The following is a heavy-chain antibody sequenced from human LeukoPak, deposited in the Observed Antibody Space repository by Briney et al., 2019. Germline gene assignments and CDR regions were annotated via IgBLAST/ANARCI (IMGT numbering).Heavy chain of an antibody. V-gene: IGHV1-8*03. CDR1: GYTFTSYD. D-gene: IGHD1-26*01. J-gene: IGHJ3*02. CDR3: ARGLGSYGDAFDI. CDR2: INPNSGNT. Sequence: ASVKVSCKASGYTFTSYDINWVRQATGQGLEWMGWINPNSGNTGYAQKFQGRVTITRNTSISTAYMELSSLRSEDTAVYYCARGLGSYGDAFDIWGQGTMVTVSS.